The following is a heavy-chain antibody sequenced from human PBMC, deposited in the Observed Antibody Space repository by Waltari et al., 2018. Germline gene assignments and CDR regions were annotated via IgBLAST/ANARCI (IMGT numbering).Heavy chain of an antibody. J-gene: IGHJ6*02. V-gene: IGHV3-9*01. CDR2: VDYNSANT. CDR3: VRDTVPGWGDFYSGMDV. D-gene: IGHD3-10*01. Sequence: EVQLVESGGALVLPGRSLTLSCAASGFRFDQYAMHWVRHRPGRGREWVAGVDYNSANTGYAESVKGRFSVYRENDQRSLYLQMNSLTSEDTALYYCVRDTVPGWGDFYSGMDVWGQGTTVTVSS. CDR1: GFRFDQYA.